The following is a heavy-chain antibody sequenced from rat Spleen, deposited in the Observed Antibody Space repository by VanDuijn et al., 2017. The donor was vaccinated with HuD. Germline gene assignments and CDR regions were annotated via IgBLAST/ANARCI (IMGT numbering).Heavy chain of an antibody. Sequence: EVQLVESGGGLVQPGRSLKLSCTASGFTFSDYYMAWVRQAPTKGLEWVASISYDGGSTYYGDSVKGRFTISRDNAKSTLYLQMNSLRSEDTATYYCTRDPGSPFDYWGQGVMVTVSS. CDR3: TRDPGSPFDY. J-gene: IGHJ2*01. CDR2: ISYDGGST. CDR1: GFTFSDYY. D-gene: IGHD1-4*01. V-gene: IGHV5-20*01.